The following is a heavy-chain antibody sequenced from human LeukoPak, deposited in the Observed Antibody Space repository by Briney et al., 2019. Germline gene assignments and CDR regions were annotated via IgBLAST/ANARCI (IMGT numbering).Heavy chain of an antibody. CDR1: GGSISGYY. Sequence: SETLSLTCTVSGGSISGYYWSWIRRPPGKGLEWIGYVDDSGNTNYSPSLKSQVTISVDKPKNQFSLKLSSVTAVDTAVYFCARAPSGIVADLWGRGTLLTVSS. V-gene: IGHV4-59*01. CDR2: VDDSGNT. D-gene: IGHD1-26*01. J-gene: IGHJ2*01. CDR3: ARAPSGIVADL.